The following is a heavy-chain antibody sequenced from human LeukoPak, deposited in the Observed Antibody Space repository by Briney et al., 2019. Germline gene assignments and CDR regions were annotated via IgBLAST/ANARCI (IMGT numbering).Heavy chain of an antibody. CDR3: ARDGYNEEAWYFDL. Sequence: GGSLRPPCAASGFTFSSYDMHWVRQAPGKGLNCLAVISYDGHNDYYADSVQGRFTISRDNSKKTLYLQMNSLRVEDTAVYYCARDGYNEEAWYFDLWGRGILVTVSS. D-gene: IGHD5-24*01. J-gene: IGHJ2*01. CDR1: GFTFSSYD. V-gene: IGHV3-30-3*01. CDR2: ISYDGHND.